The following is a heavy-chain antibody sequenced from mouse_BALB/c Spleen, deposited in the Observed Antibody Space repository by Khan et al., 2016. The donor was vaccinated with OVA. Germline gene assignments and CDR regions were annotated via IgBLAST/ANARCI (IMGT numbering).Heavy chain of an antibody. J-gene: IGHJ1*01. Sequence: EVQLQESGPGLVKPSQTVSLTCTVTGISITSGNYRWSWIRPFPGNKLEWIGNIYYSGTVTYNPTLTSRTTITRVTSKNHFFLDMNSLTAEDTASYYSARDYGRRYWYFDVWGAGTTVTVSA. CDR2: IYYSGTV. V-gene: IGHV3-5*02. D-gene: IGHD1-1*01. CDR1: GISITSGNYR. CDR3: ARDYGRRYWYFDV.